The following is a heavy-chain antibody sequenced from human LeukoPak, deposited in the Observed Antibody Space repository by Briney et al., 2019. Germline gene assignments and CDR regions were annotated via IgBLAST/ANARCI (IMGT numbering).Heavy chain of an antibody. CDR3: AKSSGFAVVVAANDY. D-gene: IGHD2-15*01. Sequence: GGSLRLSCAASGFTFSSYAMSWVRQAPGKGLEWVSAISGSGGSTYYADSVKGRFTISRDNSKNTLYLQMNSLRAEDTAVYYCAKSSGFAVVVAANDYWGQGTLVTVSS. J-gene: IGHJ4*02. CDR2: ISGSGGST. V-gene: IGHV3-23*01. CDR1: GFTFSSYA.